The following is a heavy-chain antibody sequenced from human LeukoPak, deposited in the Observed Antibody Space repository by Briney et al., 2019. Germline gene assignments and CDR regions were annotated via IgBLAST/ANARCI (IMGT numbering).Heavy chain of an antibody. CDR2: MNPNSGNT. V-gene: IGHV1-8*02. D-gene: IGHD6-19*01. J-gene: IGHJ4*02. CDR1: GGTFSSYA. Sequence: ASVKVSCKASGGTFSSYAINWVRQATGQGLEWMGWMNPNSGNTGYAQKFQGRVTMTRNTSISTAYMELSSLRSEDTAVYYCARALSIAVAGTLRYWGQGTLVTVSS. CDR3: ARALSIAVAGTLRY.